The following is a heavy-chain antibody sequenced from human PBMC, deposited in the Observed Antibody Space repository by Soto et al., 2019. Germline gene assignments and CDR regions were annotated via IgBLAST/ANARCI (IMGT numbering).Heavy chain of an antibody. CDR1: GGTFNSYY. Sequence: QVQLKQWGAGLLKPSETLSLTCAVYGGTFNSYYWSWIRQSPGKGLEWIGEISHSGTTTYNPSLKSRVTMSVDTSKNQFSLKLTSVHAADTDVYYCARSPHIEWSNFDYWGQGTPAIVSS. D-gene: IGHD3-3*01. CDR2: ISHSGTT. V-gene: IGHV4-34*01. J-gene: IGHJ4*02. CDR3: ARSPHIEWSNFDY.